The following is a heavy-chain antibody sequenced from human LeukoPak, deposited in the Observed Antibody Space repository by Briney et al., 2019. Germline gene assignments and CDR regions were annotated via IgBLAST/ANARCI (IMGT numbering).Heavy chain of an antibody. J-gene: IGHJ5*02. CDR2: ISSSSSYI. V-gene: IGHV3-21*01. CDR3: AIGRYYSGSYWAIDP. CDR1: GFTFSSYS. D-gene: IGHD1-26*01. Sequence: GGSLRLSCAASGFTFSSYSMNWVRQAPGKGLEWVSSISSSSSYIYYADSVKGRFTISRDNAKNSLYLQMNSLRAEDTAVYYCAIGRYYSGSYWAIDPWGQGTLVTVSS.